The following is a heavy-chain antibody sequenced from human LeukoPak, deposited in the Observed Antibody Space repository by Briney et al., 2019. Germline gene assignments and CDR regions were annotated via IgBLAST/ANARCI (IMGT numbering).Heavy chain of an antibody. Sequence: PGGSLRLSCAASGFTFSSYSMNWVRQAPGKGLEWVSSISSSSSYIYYADSVKGRFTISRDNAKNSLYLQMNSLRAKDTAVYYCARDYYDSSGYSTPLFDYWGQGTLVTVSS. J-gene: IGHJ4*02. CDR2: ISSSSSYI. CDR3: ARDYYDSSGYSTPLFDY. CDR1: GFTFSSYS. D-gene: IGHD3-22*01. V-gene: IGHV3-21*01.